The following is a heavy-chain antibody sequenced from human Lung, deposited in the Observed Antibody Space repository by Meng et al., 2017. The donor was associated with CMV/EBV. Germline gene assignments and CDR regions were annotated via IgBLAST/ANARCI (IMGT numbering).Heavy chain of an antibody. J-gene: IGHJ6*02. D-gene: IGHD3-10*01. CDR2: IYSGGST. V-gene: IGHV3-66*02. CDR3: ARDLEWFGSGGYFGMDV. CDR1: GFTVSDNY. Sequence: SXAASGFTVSDNYMSWVRQAPGKGLEWVSVIYSGGSTYYADSVKGRFTISRDNSKNTLYLQMNSLRAEDTAVYYCARDLEWFGSGGYFGMDVWGQGTTVTVSS.